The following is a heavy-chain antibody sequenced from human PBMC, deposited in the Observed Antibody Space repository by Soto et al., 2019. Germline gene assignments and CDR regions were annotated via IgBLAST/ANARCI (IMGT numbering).Heavy chain of an antibody. CDR1: GFTFSGSA. J-gene: IGHJ6*02. CDR2: IRNKADNYAT. V-gene: IGHV3-73*02. D-gene: IGHD2-21*01. CDR3: TRIAPSYNMDV. Sequence: EVPLAESGGGLVQPGGSLRLSCAASGFTFSGSAMHWVRQASGKGLEWVGRIRNKADNYATAYTASVKGRFIISRDDSKNTAYLQMNNLQTEDTALYYCTRIAPSYNMDVWGQGTTVTVSS.